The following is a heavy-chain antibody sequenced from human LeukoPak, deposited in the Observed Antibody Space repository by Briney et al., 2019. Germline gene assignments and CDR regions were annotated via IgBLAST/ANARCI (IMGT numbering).Heavy chain of an antibody. CDR1: GYTFTSYG. Sequence: ASVTVSCKASGYTFTSYGISWVRQAPGPGLEWLGWISAYNGNTNYAQQLQARVTINTDTSTSTAYMELRSLRSDDTAVYYCLRYIVVVTAVYYWGQGTLVTVSS. D-gene: IGHD2-21*02. J-gene: IGHJ4*02. CDR3: LRYIVVVTAVYY. CDR2: ISAYNGNT. V-gene: IGHV1-18*01.